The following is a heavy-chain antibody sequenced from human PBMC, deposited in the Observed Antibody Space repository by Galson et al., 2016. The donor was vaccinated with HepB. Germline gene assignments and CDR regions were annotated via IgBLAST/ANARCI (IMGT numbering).Heavy chain of an antibody. D-gene: IGHD2-15*01. CDR3: TKQVAEGGLGDT. Sequence: SLRLSCAASGFTFSTYGMHWVRQAPGKGLEWVAGLSYNGLNQHYPDSLMGRFTVSRDNSKSIMYLQMDSLRPDDTAVYYCTKQVAEGGLGDTWGQGTVVTVSS. CDR1: GFTFSTYG. V-gene: IGHV3-30*18. J-gene: IGHJ5*02. CDR2: LSYNGLNQ.